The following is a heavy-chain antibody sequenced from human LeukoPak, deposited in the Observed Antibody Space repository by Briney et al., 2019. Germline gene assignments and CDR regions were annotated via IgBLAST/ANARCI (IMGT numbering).Heavy chain of an antibody. V-gene: IGHV1-8*03. CDR1: GYTFTSYD. CDR2: MNPNSGNT. Sequence: GASVKVSCKASGYTFTSYDINWVRQATGQGLEWMGWMNPNSGNTGYAQKFQGRVTITRNTSISTAYMELSSLRSEDTAVYYCARGFNQYYYYYYMDVWGKGTTVTVSS. CDR3: ARGFNQYYYYYYMDV. D-gene: IGHD1-14*01. J-gene: IGHJ6*03.